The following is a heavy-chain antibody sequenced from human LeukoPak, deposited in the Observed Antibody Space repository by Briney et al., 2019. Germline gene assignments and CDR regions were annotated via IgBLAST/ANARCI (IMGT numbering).Heavy chain of an antibody. Sequence: GGSLRLSCAASGFTFSSYEMNWVRQAPGKGLEWVAFIRHDGSNKYYADSVKGRFTISRDNSKNTVYLQMNSLRVEDTAIYYCARYVSCISTSCQRVFDYWGQGTLVTVSS. V-gene: IGHV3-30*02. CDR2: IRHDGSNK. CDR3: ARYVSCISTSCQRVFDY. CDR1: GFTFSSYE. D-gene: IGHD2-2*01. J-gene: IGHJ4*02.